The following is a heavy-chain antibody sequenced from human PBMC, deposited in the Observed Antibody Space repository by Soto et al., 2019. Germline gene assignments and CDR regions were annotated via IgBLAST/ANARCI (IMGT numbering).Heavy chain of an antibody. CDR3: AKGSYGEPIDY. CDR2: ISYDGSNK. Sequence: PGGSLRLSCAASGFTFSSYGMHWVRQAPGKGLEWVAVISYDGSNKYYADSVKGRFTISRDNSKNTLYLQMNSLRAEDTAVYYCAKGSYGEPIDYWGQGTLVTVS. CDR1: GFTFSSYG. J-gene: IGHJ4*02. V-gene: IGHV3-30*18. D-gene: IGHD4-17*01.